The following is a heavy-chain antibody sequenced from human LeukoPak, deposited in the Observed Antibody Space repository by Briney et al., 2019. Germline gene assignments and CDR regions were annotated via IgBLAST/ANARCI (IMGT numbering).Heavy chain of an antibody. Sequence: GGSLRLSCTASGFTFGDYLMSWFRQAPGKGLEWIGFISGGTTEYAASVKGRFTISRDDSTSIAYLQMNSLTTEDTAVYYCSRGSGWLSVYWGQGTLVTVSA. V-gene: IGHV3-49*03. CDR1: GFTFGDYL. J-gene: IGHJ4*02. CDR2: ISGGTT. D-gene: IGHD6-19*01. CDR3: SRGSGWLSVY.